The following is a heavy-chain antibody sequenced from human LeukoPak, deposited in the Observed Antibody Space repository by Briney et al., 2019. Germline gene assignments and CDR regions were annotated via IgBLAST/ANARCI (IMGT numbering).Heavy chain of an antibody. CDR1: GLTFSSHW. CDR3: ARSQNSAYDS. Sequence: GGSLRLSCAASGLTFSSHWMHWVRQAPGKGLEWVAKIKEDGSEKYYVDSVKGRFTISRDNAKNSLYLQMNNLRVEDTAVYNCARSQNSAYDSWGQGTLVTVSS. D-gene: IGHD4-4*01. J-gene: IGHJ4*02. V-gene: IGHV3-7*01. CDR2: IKEDGSEK.